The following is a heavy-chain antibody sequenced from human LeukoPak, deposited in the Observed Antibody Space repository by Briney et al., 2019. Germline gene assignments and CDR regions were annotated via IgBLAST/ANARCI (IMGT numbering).Heavy chain of an antibody. V-gene: IGHV1-2*02. CDR2: INPNSGGT. D-gene: IGHD1-1*01. CDR1: GYTFTGYY. Sequence: ASVKVSCKASGYTFTGYYMHWVRQAPGQGLEWMGWINPNSGGTNYAQKFQGRVTMTRDTSISTAYMELSRLRSDDTAVYYCASADNWNDVAFDIWGQGTMVTVSS. J-gene: IGHJ3*02. CDR3: ASADNWNDVAFDI.